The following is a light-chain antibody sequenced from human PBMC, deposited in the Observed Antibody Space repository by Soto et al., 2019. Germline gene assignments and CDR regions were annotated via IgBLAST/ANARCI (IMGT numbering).Light chain of an antibody. V-gene: IGLV2-14*03. CDR2: DVV. CDR3: SSFTSSMTNV. J-gene: IGLJ1*01. CDR1: SSDVGGYNS. Sequence: QSALTQPASVSGSPGQSITISCTGTSSDVGGYNSVSWYQVHPGKAPKLILYDVVDRPSGVSYRFSGSKSGNTASLTISGLQAADEADYFCSSFTSSMTNVFGSGTKLTVL.